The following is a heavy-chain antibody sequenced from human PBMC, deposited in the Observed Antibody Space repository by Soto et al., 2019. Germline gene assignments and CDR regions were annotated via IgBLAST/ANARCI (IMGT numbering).Heavy chain of an antibody. CDR2: ITGSGGST. CDR1: GFTFSTYA. J-gene: IGHJ4*02. D-gene: IGHD4-17*01. CDR3: AKDRYGDYGGIDY. Sequence: EVQLLESGGGLVQPGGSLRLSCAASGFTFSTYAMIWVRQAPGKGLEWVSVITGSGGSTYYADSVKGRFTISRDTSKNTLFRQMNSLRAEDTAGYYCAKDRYGDYGGIDYWGQGTMVTVSS. V-gene: IGHV3-23*01.